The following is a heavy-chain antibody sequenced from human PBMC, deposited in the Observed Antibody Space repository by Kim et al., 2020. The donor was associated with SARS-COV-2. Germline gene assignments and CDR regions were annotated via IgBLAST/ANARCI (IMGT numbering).Heavy chain of an antibody. Sequence: SETLSLTCTVSGGSISSYYWSWIRQPPGKGLEWIGYIYYSGSTNYNPSLKSRVTISVDTSKNQFSLKLSSVTAADTAVYYCARGDNPQLRFLETGWFDPWGQGTLVTVSS. D-gene: IGHD3-3*01. CDR2: IYYSGST. J-gene: IGHJ5*02. CDR1: GGSISSYY. V-gene: IGHV4-59*13. CDR3: ARGDNPQLRFLETGWFDP.